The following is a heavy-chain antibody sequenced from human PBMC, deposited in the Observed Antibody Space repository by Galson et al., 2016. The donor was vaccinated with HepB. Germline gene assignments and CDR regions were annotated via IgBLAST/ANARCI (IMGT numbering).Heavy chain of an antibody. CDR3: ARDSTVPGRSIDY. Sequence: SLRLSCAASGFTFSSYSMIWVRQTPGKGLEWLAQIKEDGSEKYYVDSLKGRFTTSRDNAKNSLYLQMNSLRAEDTAIYYCARDSTVPGRSIDYWGQGTLITVSS. V-gene: IGHV3-7*01. J-gene: IGHJ4*02. CDR2: IKEDGSEK. CDR1: GFTFSSYS. D-gene: IGHD2-2*01.